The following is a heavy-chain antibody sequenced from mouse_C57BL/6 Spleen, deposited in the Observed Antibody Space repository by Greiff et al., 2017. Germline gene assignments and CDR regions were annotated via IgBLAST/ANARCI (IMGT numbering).Heavy chain of an antibody. V-gene: IGHV14-4*01. CDR3: ANWDGY. CDR1: GFNIKDDY. CDR2: IYPGSGNT. J-gene: IGHJ2*01. D-gene: IGHD4-1*01. Sequence: VQLQQSGAELVRPGASVKLSCTASGFNIKDDYMHWVKQRPEQGLEWIGWIYPGSGNTKYNEKFKGKATLTADTSSSTAYMQLSSLTSEDSAVYYCANWDGYWGQGTTLTVSS.